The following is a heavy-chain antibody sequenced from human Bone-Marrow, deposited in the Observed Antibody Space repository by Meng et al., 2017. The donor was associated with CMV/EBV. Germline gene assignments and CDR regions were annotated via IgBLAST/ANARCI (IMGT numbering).Heavy chain of an antibody. J-gene: IGHJ5*02. CDR3: ARGGGSGPHYLFDP. D-gene: IGHD3-10*01. V-gene: IGHV1-8*03. Sequence: ASVKVSCKASGYTFTSYDINWVRQATGQGLEWMGWMNPNSGNTGYAQKFQGRVTITRNTSISTAYMELSSLRSEDMAVYYCARGGGSGPHYLFDPWGQGTLVTVSS. CDR2: MNPNSGNT. CDR1: GYTFTSYD.